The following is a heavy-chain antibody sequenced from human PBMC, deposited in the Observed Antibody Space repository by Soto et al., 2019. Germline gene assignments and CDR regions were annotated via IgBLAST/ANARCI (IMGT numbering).Heavy chain of an antibody. CDR1: GFTFSNAW. CDR2: IKTKTDGGTT. Sequence: GGSLRLSCAASGFTFSNAWMNWVRQAPGKGLEWVGRIKTKTDGGTTDYAAPVKGRFTISRDDSKNTLYLQMNSLKTEDTAVYYCSQGRVHLWSTDYFDSWGQGTLVTVSS. CDR3: SQGRVHLWSTDYFDS. J-gene: IGHJ4*02. D-gene: IGHD3-10*01. V-gene: IGHV3-15*01.